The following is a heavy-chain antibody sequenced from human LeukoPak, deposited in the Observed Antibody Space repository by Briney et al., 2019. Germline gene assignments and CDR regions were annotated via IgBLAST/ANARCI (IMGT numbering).Heavy chain of an antibody. CDR3: ARESRIADPYYYYYGMDV. CDR1: GGSISSGDYY. Sequence: SQTLSLTCTVSGGSISSGDYYWSWIRQPPGKGLEWIGYIHYSGSTYYNPPLKSRVTISVDTSKNQFSLKLSSVTAADTAVYYCARESRIADPYYYYYGMDVWGQGTTVTVSS. CDR2: IHYSGST. J-gene: IGHJ6*02. V-gene: IGHV4-30-4*01. D-gene: IGHD6-13*01.